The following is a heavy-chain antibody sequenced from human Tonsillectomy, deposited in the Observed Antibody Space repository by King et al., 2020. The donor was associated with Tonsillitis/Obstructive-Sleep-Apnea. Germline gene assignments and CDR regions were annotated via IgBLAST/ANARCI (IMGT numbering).Heavy chain of an antibody. D-gene: IGHD3-22*01. CDR1: GYSFTNYG. V-gene: IGHV1-18*01. CDR2: ISAYNGDT. CDR3: ARDSMSHYFDSSAYYTFAY. J-gene: IGHJ4*02. Sequence: QLVQSGAEVKEPGASVKVSCKASGYSFTNYGISWVRQAPGQGLEWMGWISAYNGDTNYAQKLRGRVTLTTDTSTNTAYLELRSLRSDDTAVYYCARDSMSHYFDSSAYYTFAYWGQGTLVTVSS.